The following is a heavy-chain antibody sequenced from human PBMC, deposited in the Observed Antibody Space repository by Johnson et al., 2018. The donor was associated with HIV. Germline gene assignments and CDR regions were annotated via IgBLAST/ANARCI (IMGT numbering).Heavy chain of an antibody. V-gene: IGHV3-7*01. CDR2: IKQDGSEK. CDR1: GFTFSSYW. Sequence: VQLVESGGGLVQPGGSLRLSCAASGFTFSSYWMGWVRQAPGKGLEWVANIKQDGSEKFYTDSVKGRFSISRDNSKNTLYLQMNSLRVEDTALYYCAKDGDDGDEADGTKGAFDIWGQGTMVTVSS. CDR3: AKDGDDGDEADGTKGAFDI. J-gene: IGHJ3*02. D-gene: IGHD2-2*01.